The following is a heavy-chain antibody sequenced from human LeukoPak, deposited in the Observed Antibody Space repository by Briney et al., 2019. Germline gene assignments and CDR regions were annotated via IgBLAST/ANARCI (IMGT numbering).Heavy chain of an antibody. J-gene: IGHJ3*01. CDR3: ARETYNYMWGSAQGAFNV. D-gene: IGHD3-16*01. V-gene: IGHV1-2*02. CDR2: INPNSGGT. CDR1: ENSFSGLY. Sequence: VSVKVSCKASENSFSGLYIHWVRQAPGQGLEWMGWINPNSGGTNYAETFQDRVTMTKDTSISTAYMELTRLTSDDTAVYYCARETYNYMWGSAQGAFNVWGQGTLVTVSS.